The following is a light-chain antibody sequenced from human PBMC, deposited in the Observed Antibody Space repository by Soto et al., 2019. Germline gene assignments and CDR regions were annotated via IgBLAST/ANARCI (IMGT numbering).Light chain of an antibody. CDR1: HSISSW. J-gene: IGKJ1*01. Sequence: DIQMTQSPSTLSASVGYRVTITCRASHSISSWLAWYQQTPGKAPKLLIYDASSLESGVPSRFSGSGSATEFTLTISSLQPDDFATYYCQQYRSSPPTFGQGTKVDIK. CDR2: DAS. CDR3: QQYRSSPPT. V-gene: IGKV1-5*01.